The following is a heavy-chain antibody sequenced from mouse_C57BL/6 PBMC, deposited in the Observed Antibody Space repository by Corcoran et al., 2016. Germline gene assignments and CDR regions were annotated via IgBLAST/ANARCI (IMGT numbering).Heavy chain of an antibody. CDR1: GYSITSGYY. D-gene: IGHD2-5*01. CDR3: ARRDYSKKYAMDY. Sequence: DVQLQESGPGLVKPSQSLSLTCSVTGYSITSGYYWNWIRQFPGNKLEWMGYISYDGSNNYNPSLKNRISITRDTSKNQFFLKLNSVTTEDTATYYCARRDYSKKYAMDYWGQGTSVTVSS. V-gene: IGHV3-6*01. CDR2: ISYDGSN. J-gene: IGHJ4*01.